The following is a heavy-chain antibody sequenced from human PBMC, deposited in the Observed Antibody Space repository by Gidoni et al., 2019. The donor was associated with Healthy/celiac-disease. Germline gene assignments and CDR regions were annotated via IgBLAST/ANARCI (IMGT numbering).Heavy chain of an antibody. D-gene: IGHD6-19*01. CDR2: ISGSGGST. CDR3: AKDSQKVGLVPGY. Sequence: EVQLLESGGGLVQPGGSLRLSCAASGFTFSSYSMSWVRQAPGKGLEWVSAISGSGGSTYYADSVKGRFTISRDNSKNTLYLQMNSLRAEDTAVYYCAKDSQKVGLVPGYWGQGTLVTVSS. J-gene: IGHJ4*02. V-gene: IGHV3-23*01. CDR1: GFTFSSYS.